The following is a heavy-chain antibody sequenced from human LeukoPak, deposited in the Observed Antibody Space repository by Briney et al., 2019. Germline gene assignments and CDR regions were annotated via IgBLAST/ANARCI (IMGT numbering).Heavy chain of an antibody. CDR1: GGSFSGYS. Sequence: SETLSLTCAVSGGSFSGYSWSWIRQPPGKGLEWIGEINHSGSTNYNPSLKSRVTISVDTSKNQFSLKLSSVTAADTAVYYCARGPAFYGGNPASYYWYFDLWGRGTLVTVSS. CDR2: INHSGST. CDR3: ARGPAFYGGNPASYYWYFDL. V-gene: IGHV4-34*01. J-gene: IGHJ2*01. D-gene: IGHD4-23*01.